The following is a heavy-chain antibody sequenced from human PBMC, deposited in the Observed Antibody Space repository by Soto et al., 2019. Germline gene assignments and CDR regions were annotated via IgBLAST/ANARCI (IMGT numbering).Heavy chain of an antibody. J-gene: IGHJ3*02. D-gene: IGHD3-16*01. CDR1: GFTFSSYA. CDR3: AREIGPNAGGAFDI. CDR2: ISYDGSNK. V-gene: IGHV3-30-3*01. Sequence: GGSLRLSCAASGFTFSSYAMHWVRQAPGKGLEWVAVISYDGSNKYYADSVKGRFTISRDNSKNTLYLQMNSLRAEDTAVYYCAREIGPNAGGAFDIWGQGTMVTVSS.